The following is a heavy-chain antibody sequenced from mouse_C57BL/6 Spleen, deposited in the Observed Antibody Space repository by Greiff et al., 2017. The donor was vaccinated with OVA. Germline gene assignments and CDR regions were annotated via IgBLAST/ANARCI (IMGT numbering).Heavy chain of an antibody. J-gene: IGHJ3*01. CDR3: ARGATMVTTTAASFAY. Sequence: QVQLQQPGTELVKPGASVKLSCKASGYTFTSYWMHWVKQRPGQGLEWIGNINPSNGGTNYNEKFKSKATRTVDKSSSTAYMQLSSLTSEDSAVYYCARGATMVTTTAASFAYWGQGTLVTVSA. CDR1: GYTFTSYW. V-gene: IGHV1-53*01. D-gene: IGHD2-2*01. CDR2: INPSNGGT.